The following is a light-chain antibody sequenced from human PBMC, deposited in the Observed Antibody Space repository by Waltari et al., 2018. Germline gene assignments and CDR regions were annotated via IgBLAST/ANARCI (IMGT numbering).Light chain of an antibody. V-gene: IGLV2-14*03. J-gene: IGLJ2*01. CDR2: DVS. Sequence: HSALTQPASVSGSPGQSITISCTGTSSDIGGYDYVSWYQQHPGKAPKLMIYDVSKRPSGVFNRFSASKSGDTASLTISGLQTEDEADYYCSSYTSISTSVIFGGGTKVTVL. CDR3: SSYTSISTSVI. CDR1: SSDIGGYDY.